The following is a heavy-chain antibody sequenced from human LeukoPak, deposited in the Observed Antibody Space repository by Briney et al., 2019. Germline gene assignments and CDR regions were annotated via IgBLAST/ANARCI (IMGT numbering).Heavy chain of an antibody. Sequence: GGSLRLSCAASGFTFDDYAMHWVRQAPVKGLEWVSGISWNSGSIGYADSVKGRFTISRDNAKNSLYLQMNSLRAEDTALYYCAKEYYYDSSGYYYGYYFDYWGQGTLVTVSS. J-gene: IGHJ4*02. V-gene: IGHV3-9*01. CDR3: AKEYYYDSSGYYYGYYFDY. CDR2: ISWNSGSI. CDR1: GFTFDDYA. D-gene: IGHD3-22*01.